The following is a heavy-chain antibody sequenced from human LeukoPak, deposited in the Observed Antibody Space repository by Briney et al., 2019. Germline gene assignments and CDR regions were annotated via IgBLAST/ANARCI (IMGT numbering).Heavy chain of an antibody. Sequence: SVKLSCKASGFTFTSSAMQWVRQARGQRLELIGCIVVGSGNTNYAQKFQERGTITRDMSTSKAYMELRRLRSEDTAVYYCAAVSKFGPPQSGLGYYWGQETLVIVSS. CDR3: AAVSKFGPPQSGLGYY. CDR1: GFTFTSSA. J-gene: IGHJ4*02. CDR2: IVVGSGNT. V-gene: IGHV1-58*02. D-gene: IGHD3-10*01.